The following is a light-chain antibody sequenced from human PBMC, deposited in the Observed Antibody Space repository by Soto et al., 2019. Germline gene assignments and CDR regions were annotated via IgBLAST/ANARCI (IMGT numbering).Light chain of an antibody. CDR3: QQSYSTPRT. J-gene: IGKJ1*01. CDR2: AAS. V-gene: IGKV1-39*01. CDR1: QNINSW. Sequence: DIQITKCPAKLSASEGDRFPCTRRASQNINSWLAWYQQKPGKAPKLLIYAASTLQSGVPSRFSGSGSGTDFTLTISSLQPEDFATYYCQQSYSTPRTFGQGTKVDIK.